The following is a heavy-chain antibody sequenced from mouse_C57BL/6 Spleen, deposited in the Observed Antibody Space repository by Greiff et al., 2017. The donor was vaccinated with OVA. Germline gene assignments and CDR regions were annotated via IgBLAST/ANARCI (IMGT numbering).Heavy chain of an antibody. CDR2: ISYDGSN. J-gene: IGHJ3*01. V-gene: IGHV3-6*01. Sequence: EVHLVESGPGLVKPSQSLSLTCSVTGYSITSGYYWNWIRQFPGNKLEWMGYISYDGSNNYNPSLKNRISITRDTSKNQFFLKLNSVTTEDTATYYCARDSYYGSSYPFAYWGQGTLVTVSA. D-gene: IGHD1-1*01. CDR1: GYSITSGYY. CDR3: ARDSYYGSSYPFAY.